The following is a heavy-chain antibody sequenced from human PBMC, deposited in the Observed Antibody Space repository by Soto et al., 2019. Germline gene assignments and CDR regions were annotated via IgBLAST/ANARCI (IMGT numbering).Heavy chain of an antibody. V-gene: IGHV1-3*05. D-gene: IGHD6-13*01. J-gene: IGHJ2*01. Sequence: QVQLVQSGAEEKKPGASVKVSCKASGYTFTSYAMHWVRQAPGQRLEWMGWINAGNGNTKYSQKFQGRVTITRDTSASTAYMERSSLTSEDTAVYYCARVLMAAAGLWYFDLWGRGTPVTVSS. CDR3: ARVLMAAAGLWYFDL. CDR1: GYTFTSYA. CDR2: INAGNGNT.